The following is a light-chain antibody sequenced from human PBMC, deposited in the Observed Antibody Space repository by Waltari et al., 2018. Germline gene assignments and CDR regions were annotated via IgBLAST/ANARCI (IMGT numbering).Light chain of an antibody. J-gene: IGLJ1*01. CDR3: CSYAGSKTYV. V-gene: IGLV2-23*02. CDR1: HRDIGNFNL. Sequence: QSALTQPASVSGSPGQSISLSFPGTHRDIGNFNLVSWYQRHPDKAPKLIIYEVNKRPSGVSHRFSGSKSGNTASLTISGLQAEDEADYYCCSYAGSKTYVFGPGTKVTVL. CDR2: EVN.